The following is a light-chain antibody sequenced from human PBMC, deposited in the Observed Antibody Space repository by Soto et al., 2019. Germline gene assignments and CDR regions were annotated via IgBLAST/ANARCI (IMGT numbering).Light chain of an antibody. J-gene: IGLJ1*01. Sequence: QSALTQPASVSGSPGQSITISCTGTSSDVGGYNYDSWYQQHPGKAPKLMIYDVSNRPSGVSNRFSGSKSGNTASLTISGLQAEDEADYHCSSYTSSSTLLYVFGTGTKVTVL. CDR1: SSDVGGYNY. V-gene: IGLV2-14*01. CDR3: SSYTSSSTLLYV. CDR2: DVS.